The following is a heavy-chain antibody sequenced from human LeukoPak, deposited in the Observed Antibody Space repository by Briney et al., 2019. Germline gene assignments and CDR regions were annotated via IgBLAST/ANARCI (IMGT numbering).Heavy chain of an antibody. V-gene: IGHV4-4*02. D-gene: IGHD4-17*01. J-gene: IGHJ4*02. CDR1: GGSISSSNW. CDR2: IYHSGST. Sequence: SGTLSLTCAVSGGSISSSNWWSWVRQPPGKGLEWIGEIYHSGSTNYNPSLKSRVTISVDKSKNQFSLKLSSVTAADTAVYYCAGREFYGDYVDDYWGQGTLVTVSS. CDR3: AGREFYGDYVDDY.